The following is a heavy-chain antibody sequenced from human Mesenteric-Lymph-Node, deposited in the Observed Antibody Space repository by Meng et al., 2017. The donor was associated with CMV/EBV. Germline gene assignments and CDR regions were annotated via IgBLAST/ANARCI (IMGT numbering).Heavy chain of an antibody. CDR3: AREDSTLTTRGGSYYGMDV. D-gene: IGHD4-17*01. Sequence: GESLKISCTASGFTFSDYWMTWVRQAPGKGLVWVSRVRSDGRSASYADSVRGRFTISRDNAKNTVYLQMNSLRAEDTAVYYCAREDSTLTTRGGSYYGMDVWGQGITVTVSS. V-gene: IGHV3-74*01. CDR2: VRSDGRSA. J-gene: IGHJ6*02. CDR1: GFTFSDYW.